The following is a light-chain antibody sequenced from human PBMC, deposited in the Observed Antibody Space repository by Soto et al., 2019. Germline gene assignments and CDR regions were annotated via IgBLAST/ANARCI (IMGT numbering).Light chain of an antibody. Sequence: DIQMTQSPSSLSASLGDRVTITCRASQSINSYLNWYQQKPGKVPKLLIYAASSLQGGVPSRFSGSGSGTDFTLTISSLQPEDVATYYWQESYTTPVTFGQGTKVEI. CDR2: AAS. V-gene: IGKV1-39*01. CDR1: QSINSY. CDR3: QESYTTPVT. J-gene: IGKJ1*01.